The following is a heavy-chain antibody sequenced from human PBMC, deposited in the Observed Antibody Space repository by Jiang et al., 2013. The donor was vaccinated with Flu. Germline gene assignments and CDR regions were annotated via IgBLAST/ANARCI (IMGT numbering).Heavy chain of an antibody. CDR2: IYYSGST. CDR1: GGSISSYY. CDR3: ARHLGYSKGYYYYGMDV. V-gene: IGHV4-59*08. Sequence: PGLVKPSETLSLTCTVSGGSISSYYWSWIRQPPGKGLEWIGYIYYSGSTNYNPSLKSRVTISVDTSKNQFSLKLSSVTAADTAVYYCARHLGYSKGYYYYGMDVWGQGTTVTVSS. D-gene: IGHD4-11*01. J-gene: IGHJ6*02.